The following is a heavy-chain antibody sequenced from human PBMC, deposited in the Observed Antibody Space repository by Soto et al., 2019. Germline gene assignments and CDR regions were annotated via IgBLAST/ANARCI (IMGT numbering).Heavy chain of an antibody. V-gene: IGHV3-23*01. CDR2: ISGSGGST. CDR3: AKVTAGGGSRTYGMDV. J-gene: IGHJ6*02. D-gene: IGHD2-15*01. CDR1: GFTFSSYA. Sequence: EVQLLESGGGSVQPGGYLRLSCAASGFTFSSYAMSWVRQAPGKGLEWVSAISGSGGSTYYADSVKGRFTISRDNSKNTLYLQMNSLRAEDTAVYYCAKVTAGGGSRTYGMDVWGQGTTVTVSS.